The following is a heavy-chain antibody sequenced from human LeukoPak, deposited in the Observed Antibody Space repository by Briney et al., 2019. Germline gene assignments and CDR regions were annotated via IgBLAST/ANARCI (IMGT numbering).Heavy chain of an antibody. Sequence: GGSLRLSCAASGFTFSSYAMHWVRQAPGKGLEWVAVISYDGSNKYYADSVKGRFTISRDNSKNTLYLQMNSLRAEDTAVYYCARESVVVVPAAIDYWGQGTLVTVSS. CDR3: ARESVVVVPAAIDY. CDR2: ISYDGSNK. J-gene: IGHJ4*02. V-gene: IGHV3-30-3*01. CDR1: GFTFSSYA. D-gene: IGHD2-2*01.